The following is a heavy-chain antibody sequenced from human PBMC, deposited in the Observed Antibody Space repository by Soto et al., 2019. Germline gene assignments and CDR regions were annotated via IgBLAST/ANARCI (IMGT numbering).Heavy chain of an antibody. CDR3: VRDGLGFDSSGYPSRYFHF. V-gene: IGHV4-30-4*01. CDR2: IFYSGST. CDR1: GGPISGDYY. J-gene: IGHJ4*02. D-gene: IGHD6-19*01. Sequence: SETLSLTGNVSGGPISGDYYWTWIRQPPGKGLEWIGYIFYSGSTYYNPSLKSRVTMSVDTSKNQFSLRLSSVTAADTAVYYCVRDGLGFDSSGYPSRYFHFSGQ.